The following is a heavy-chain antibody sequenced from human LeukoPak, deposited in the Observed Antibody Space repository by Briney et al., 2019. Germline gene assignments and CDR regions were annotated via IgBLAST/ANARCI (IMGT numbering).Heavy chain of an antibody. CDR1: GFTFSTYS. Sequence: GGSLRLSCAASGFTFSTYSMNWVRQAPGKGLEWVSSITSSSSYIFYADSVSGRFTISRDNSKNSLYLQMNSLRAEDTAVYYCAKDLRFGSGSYFDYWGQGALVTVSS. CDR2: ITSSSSYI. D-gene: IGHD3-10*01. J-gene: IGHJ4*02. V-gene: IGHV3-21*01. CDR3: AKDLRFGSGSYFDY.